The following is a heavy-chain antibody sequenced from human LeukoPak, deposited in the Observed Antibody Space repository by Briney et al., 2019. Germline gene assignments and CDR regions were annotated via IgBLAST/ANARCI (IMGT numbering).Heavy chain of an antibody. CDR3: AKGDYDFWNYFDY. D-gene: IGHD3-3*01. J-gene: IGHJ4*02. Sequence: GGSLRLSCAASGFTFSSYAMSWVRQAPGKGLEWASAISGSGGSTYYADSVKGRFTISRDNSKNTLYLQMNSLRAEDTAVYYCAKGDYDFWNYFDYWGQGTLVTVSS. CDR1: GFTFSSYA. CDR2: ISGSGGST. V-gene: IGHV3-23*01.